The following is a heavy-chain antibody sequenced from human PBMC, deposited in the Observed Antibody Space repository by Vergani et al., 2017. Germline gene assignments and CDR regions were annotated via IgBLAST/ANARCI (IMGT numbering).Heavy chain of an antibody. CDR2: ITWNSGSI. D-gene: IGHD5-18*01. Sequence: EVQLVESGGGLVQPGRSLRLFCAASGFAFDDYAMHWVRQAPGKGLEWVSGITWNSGSIGYADSVKGRFTISRDNAKNSLYLQMNSLRAEDTALYYCAKDGYSYGYDAFDIWGQGTMVTVSS. V-gene: IGHV3-9*01. CDR1: GFAFDDYA. J-gene: IGHJ3*02. CDR3: AKDGYSYGYDAFDI.